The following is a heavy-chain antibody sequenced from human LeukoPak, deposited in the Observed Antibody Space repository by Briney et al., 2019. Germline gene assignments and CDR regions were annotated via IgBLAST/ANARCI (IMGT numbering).Heavy chain of an antibody. CDR1: GFTFSSYS. CDR3: ARAGYCISANCYQGAFDI. CDR2: LSYDGSSK. V-gene: IGHV3-30*13. Sequence: GGSLRLSCAASGFTFSSYSMSWVRQAPGKGLEWVALLSYDGSSKYYADSVKGRFTVSRDNSKNRLFLQMNSLSPGDTAVYYCARAGYCISANCYQGAFDIWGQGTMVTVSS. D-gene: IGHD2-2*01. J-gene: IGHJ3*02.